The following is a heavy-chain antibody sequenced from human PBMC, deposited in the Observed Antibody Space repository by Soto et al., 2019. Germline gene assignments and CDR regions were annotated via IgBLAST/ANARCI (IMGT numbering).Heavy chain of an antibody. V-gene: IGHV3-33*01. CDR1: GVTFISYG. J-gene: IGHJ4*02. Sequence: PGGSLRLSCAASGVTFISYGMHWVRQATGKGLEWVAVIWYDGSNKYYADSVKGRFTISRDNSKNTLYLQMNSLRAEDTAVYYCARPGEAVAGTTDYFDYWGQGTLVTVSS. CDR3: ARPGEAVAGTTDYFDY. CDR2: IWYDGSNK. D-gene: IGHD6-19*01.